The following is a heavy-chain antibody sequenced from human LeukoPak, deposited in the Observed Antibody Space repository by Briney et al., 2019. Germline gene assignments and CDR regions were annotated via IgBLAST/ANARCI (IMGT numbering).Heavy chain of an antibody. J-gene: IGHJ4*02. CDR1: GGSISMSSYY. Sequence: PSETLSLTCSVPGGSISMSSYYWGWIRHPPGKGLQWIGSIYYSGTTYYSPSLKSRVTISVDTSKNQFSLKLSSVTAADTAVYYCARSVDSSDYWGQGTLVTVSS. V-gene: IGHV4-39*01. CDR3: ARSVDSSDY. D-gene: IGHD5-12*01. CDR2: IYYSGTT.